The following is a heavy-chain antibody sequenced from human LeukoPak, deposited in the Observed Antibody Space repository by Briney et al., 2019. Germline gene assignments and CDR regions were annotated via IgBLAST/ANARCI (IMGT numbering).Heavy chain of an antibody. Sequence: SETLSLTCTVSGYSISSGYYWGWIRQPPGKGLEWIGSIYYSGGTYYNPSLKSRVTISIDTSKNQFSLKLRSVTAADTAVYYCARDGNAPWGQGTLVTVSS. V-gene: IGHV4-38-2*02. J-gene: IGHJ4*02. CDR2: IYYSGGT. CDR3: ARDGNAP. D-gene: IGHD1-1*01. CDR1: GYSISSGYY.